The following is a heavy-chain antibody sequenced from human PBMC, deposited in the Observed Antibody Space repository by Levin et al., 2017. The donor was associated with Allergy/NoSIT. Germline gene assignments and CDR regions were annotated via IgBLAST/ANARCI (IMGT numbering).Heavy chain of an antibody. Sequence: SCTVSGGSISSGGYYWSWIRQHPGKGLEWIGYIYYSGSTYYNPSLKSRVTISVDTSKNQFSLKLSSVTAADTAVYYCARVSAWFGELTVGYYMDVWGKGTTVTVSS. D-gene: IGHD3-10*01. V-gene: IGHV4-31*03. J-gene: IGHJ6*03. CDR1: GGSISSGGYY. CDR2: IYYSGST. CDR3: ARVSAWFGELTVGYYMDV.